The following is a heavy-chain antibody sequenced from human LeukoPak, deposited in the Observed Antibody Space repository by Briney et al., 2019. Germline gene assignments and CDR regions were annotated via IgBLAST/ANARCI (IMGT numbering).Heavy chain of an antibody. CDR3: AKVSGGSYSFFDI. Sequence: GGSLRLSCAASGLTFSSYAMTWVRQPPGKGLEWLSAISGSGVGTYNADSVKGRFTIYRDNSKNTVYLQMNSLRAEDTAVYYCAKVSGGSYSFFDIWGQGTMVTVSS. J-gene: IGHJ3*02. CDR2: ISGSGVGT. CDR1: GLTFSSYA. D-gene: IGHD1-26*01. V-gene: IGHV3-23*01.